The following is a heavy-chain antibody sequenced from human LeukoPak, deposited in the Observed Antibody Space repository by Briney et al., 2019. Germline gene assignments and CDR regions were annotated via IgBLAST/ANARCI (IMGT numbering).Heavy chain of an antibody. CDR3: AMGTMVSGFYYYYGMDV. Sequence: SVKVSCKASGGTFSSYAISWVRQAPGQGLGWMGGIIPIFGTANYAQKFQGGVTITADESTSTAYMELSSLRSEDTAVYYCAMGTMVSGFYYYYGMDVWGQGTTVTVSS. V-gene: IGHV1-69*13. J-gene: IGHJ6*02. CDR1: GGTFSSYA. D-gene: IGHD3-10*01. CDR2: IIPIFGTA.